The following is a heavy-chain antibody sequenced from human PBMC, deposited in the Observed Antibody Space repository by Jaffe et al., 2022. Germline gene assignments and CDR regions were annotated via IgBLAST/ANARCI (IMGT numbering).Heavy chain of an antibody. J-gene: IGHJ4*02. CDR1: GGSISSGSYY. V-gene: IGHV4-61*02. Sequence: QVQLQESGPGLVKPSQTLSLTCTVSGGSISSGSYYWSWIRQPAGKGLEWIGRIYTSGSTNYNPSLKSRVTISVDTSKNQFSLKLSSVTAADTAVYYCARGNYYDSSGYYYALDYWGQGTLVTVSS. D-gene: IGHD3-22*01. CDR3: ARGNYYDSSGYYYALDY. CDR2: IYTSGST.